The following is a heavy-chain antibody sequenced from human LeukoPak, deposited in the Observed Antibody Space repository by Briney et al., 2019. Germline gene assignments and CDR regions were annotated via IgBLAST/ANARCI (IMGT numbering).Heavy chain of an antibody. CDR3: ARGFYPDY. CDR1: GGSFSGYY. V-gene: IGHV4-34*01. J-gene: IGHJ4*02. CDR2: INHSGST. Sequence: SETLSLTCAVYGGSFSGYYWSWIRQPPGKGLEWIGEINHSGSTNYNPSLKSRVTISVDTSKNQFSLKLSSVTAADTAVYYCARGFYPDYWGQGTLVTVSS. D-gene: IGHD3-3*01.